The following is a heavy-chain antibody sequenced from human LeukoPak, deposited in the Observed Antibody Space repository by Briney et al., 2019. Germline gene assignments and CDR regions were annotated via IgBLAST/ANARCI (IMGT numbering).Heavy chain of an antibody. D-gene: IGHD3-16*01. CDR3: AGVFAWGGDY. V-gene: IGHV3-7*04. CDR1: GFTFRTYL. J-gene: IGHJ4*01. CDR2: IKPDGSEK. Sequence: GGSLRLSCAASGFTFRTYLMSWVRQAPGKGLEWVANIKPDGSEKYYVDSVKGRFTISRDNANNSLYLQMNNLRAEDTAVYYGAGVFAWGGDYWGKETWSPSPQ.